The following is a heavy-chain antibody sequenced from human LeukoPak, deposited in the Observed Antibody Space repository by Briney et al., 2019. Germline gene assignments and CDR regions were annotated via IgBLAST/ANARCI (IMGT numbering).Heavy chain of an antibody. CDR3: ARARRDQYSSSWYNWFDP. CDR1: GGTFSSYA. Sequence: SVKVSCKASGGTFSSYAISWVRQAPGQGREWMGGIIPIFGTANYAQKFQGRVTITADESTSTAYMELSSLRSEDTAVYYCARARRDQYSSSWYNWFDPWGQGTLVTVSS. CDR2: IIPIFGTA. D-gene: IGHD6-13*01. V-gene: IGHV1-69*13. J-gene: IGHJ5*02.